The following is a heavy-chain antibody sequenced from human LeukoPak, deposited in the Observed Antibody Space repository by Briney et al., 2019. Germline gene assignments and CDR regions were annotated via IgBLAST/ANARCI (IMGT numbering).Heavy chain of an antibody. J-gene: IGHJ4*02. CDR1: GGTFSSYA. D-gene: IGHD6-19*01. CDR3: ASGRAGIAVAPHDY. CDR2: IIPIFGTA. Sequence: SVTVSCKASGGTFSSYAISWVRQAPGQGLEWMGGIIPIFGTANYAQKFQGRVTITADESTSTAYMELSSLRSEDTAVYYCASGRAGIAVAPHDYWAREPWSPSPQ. V-gene: IGHV1-69*13.